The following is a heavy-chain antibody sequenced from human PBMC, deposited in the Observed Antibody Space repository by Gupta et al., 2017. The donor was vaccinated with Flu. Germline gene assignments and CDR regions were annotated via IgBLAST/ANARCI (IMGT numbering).Heavy chain of an antibody. CDR2: IIPVFEKE. CDR3: ARSSVVVIRADYYYYDMDV. D-gene: IGHD2-15*01. V-gene: IGHV1-69*01. J-gene: IGHJ6*02. Sequence: SWVRQAPGQGLEWMGGIIPVFEKENYAQKFEGRVTITADESASTIYMDLSSLRSDDKAVYYCARSSVVVIRADYYYYDMDVWGQGTTVTVSS.